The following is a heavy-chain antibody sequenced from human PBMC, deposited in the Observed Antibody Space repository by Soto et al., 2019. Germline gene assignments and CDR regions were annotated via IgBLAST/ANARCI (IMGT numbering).Heavy chain of an antibody. D-gene: IGHD3-10*01. CDR1: GFTFSSYA. J-gene: IGHJ5*02. V-gene: IGHV3-64*02. Sequence: EVQLVESGEGLVQPGGSLRLSCAASGFTFSSYAMHWVRQAPGKGLEYVSAISSNGGSTYYADSVKGRFTISRDNSKNTLYLQMGSLRAEDMAVYYCARDGRPMVRGVIWGSWFDPWGQGTLVTVSS. CDR3: ARDGRPMVRGVIWGSWFDP. CDR2: ISSNGGST.